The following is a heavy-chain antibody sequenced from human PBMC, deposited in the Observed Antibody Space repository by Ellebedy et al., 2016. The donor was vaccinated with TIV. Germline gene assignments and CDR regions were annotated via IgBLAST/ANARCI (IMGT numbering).Heavy chain of an antibody. D-gene: IGHD2-2*02. CDR1: GYTFTIYA. CDR2: IHAGNGYT. CDR3: ARGPPYCTSTTCYTGYFDY. Sequence: ASVKVSXKASGYTFTIYAMHWVRQAPGQRLEWMGWIHAGNGYTKYSQNFQGRVTISRDTSASTVYMELSSLRSEDTAVYYCARGPPYCTSTTCYTGYFDYWGQGILVTVSS. J-gene: IGHJ4*02. V-gene: IGHV1-3*01.